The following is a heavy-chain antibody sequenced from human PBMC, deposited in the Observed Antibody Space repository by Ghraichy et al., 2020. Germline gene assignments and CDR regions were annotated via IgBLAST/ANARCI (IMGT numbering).Heavy chain of an antibody. CDR1: GGSISSYY. Sequence: SQTLSLTCTVSGGSISSYYWSWIRQPPGKGLEWIGYIYYSGSTNYNPSLKSRVTISVDTSKNQFSLKLSSVTAADTAVYYCARFPPSIAAAGFDYWGQGTLVTVSS. CDR2: IYYSGST. CDR3: ARFPPSIAAAGFDY. D-gene: IGHD6-13*01. J-gene: IGHJ4*02. V-gene: IGHV4-59*01.